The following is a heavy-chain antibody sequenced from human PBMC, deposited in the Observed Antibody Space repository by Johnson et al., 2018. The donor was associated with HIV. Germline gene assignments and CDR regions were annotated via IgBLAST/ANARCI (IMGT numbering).Heavy chain of an antibody. J-gene: IGHJ3*02. CDR1: GFTVSSNY. CDR3: ASSSPYSGSYGDAFDI. D-gene: IGHD1-26*01. CDR2: SRDKADSYTT. V-gene: IGHV3-72*01. Sequence: VQLVESGGGLVQPGGSLRLSCAASGFTVSSNYMSWVRQAPGKGLEWVGRSRDKADSYTTEFAASVKGRFTLSRDDSNNTLYLHMNSLRAEDTAVYYCASSSPYSGSYGDAFDIWGQGTLVTVSS.